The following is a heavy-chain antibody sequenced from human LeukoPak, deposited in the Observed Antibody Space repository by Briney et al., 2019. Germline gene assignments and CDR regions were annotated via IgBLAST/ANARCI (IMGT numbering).Heavy chain of an antibody. CDR1: GGSISSSNYY. CDR2: IYYSGST. D-gene: IGHD3-16*01. Sequence: PSETLSLTCTVSGGSISSSNYYWGWIRRPPGKGLEWIGSIYYSGSTYYNPSLKSRVTVSVGTSKNQFSLKLSSVTAADTAVYYCVRGSTLRHYQYWGQGTLVTVSS. J-gene: IGHJ4*02. V-gene: IGHV4-39*01. CDR3: VRGSTLRHYQY.